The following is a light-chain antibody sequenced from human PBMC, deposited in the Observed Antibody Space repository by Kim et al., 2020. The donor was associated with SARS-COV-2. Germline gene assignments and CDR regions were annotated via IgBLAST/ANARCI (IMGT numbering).Light chain of an antibody. V-gene: IGLV6-57*03. CDR1: GGSIASNY. Sequence: GKTVTISCTRSGGSIASNYVQWYQQRPGSAPTTVIYEDNQRPSGVPDRFSGSIDSSSNSASLTISGLKTEDEADYYCQSYDSSNWVFGGGTKLTVL. CDR3: QSYDSSNWV. J-gene: IGLJ3*02. CDR2: EDN.